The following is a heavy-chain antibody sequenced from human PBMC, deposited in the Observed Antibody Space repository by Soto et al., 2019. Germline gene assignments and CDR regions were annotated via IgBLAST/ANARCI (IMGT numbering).Heavy chain of an antibody. Sequence: SETLSLTCTVSGGSISSYYWSWIRQPPGKGLEWIGYIYYSGSTNYNPSLKSRVTISVDTSKNQFSLKLSSVTAADTAVYYCARGGSSSWFFDYWGQGSLVTGSS. CDR1: GGSISSYY. D-gene: IGHD6-13*01. V-gene: IGHV4-59*01. J-gene: IGHJ4*02. CDR3: ARGGSSSWFFDY. CDR2: IYYSGST.